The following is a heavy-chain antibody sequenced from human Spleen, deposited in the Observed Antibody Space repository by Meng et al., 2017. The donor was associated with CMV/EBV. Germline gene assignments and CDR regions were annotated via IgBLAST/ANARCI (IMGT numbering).Heavy chain of an antibody. J-gene: IGHJ4*02. CDR3: ARDYYGSGSYYWELDC. Sequence: GESLKISCAASGFTFRSYGMGWVRQAPGKGLEWVSGIGTSGETTYYADSVKGRFTISRDNSKNTLYLQMNSLRAEDTAVYYCARDYYGSGSYYWELDCWGQGTLVTVSS. D-gene: IGHD3-10*01. CDR1: GFTFRSYG. V-gene: IGHV3-23*01. CDR2: IGTSGETT.